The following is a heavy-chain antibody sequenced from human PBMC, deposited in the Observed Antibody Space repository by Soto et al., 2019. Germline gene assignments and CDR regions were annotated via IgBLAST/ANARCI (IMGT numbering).Heavy chain of an antibody. Sequence: QVQLVQSGAEVKKPGASVKVSCKASGYTFTTYYMHWVRQAPGPGLEWMGIINPSGGSTSYAQKFQGRVTMTRDTSTSTVYMELSSLRSEDTAVYYCAKAYSGYEDLNWFDPWGQGTLVTVSS. V-gene: IGHV1-46*03. J-gene: IGHJ5*02. D-gene: IGHD5-12*01. CDR2: INPSGGST. CDR1: GYTFTTYY. CDR3: AKAYSGYEDLNWFDP.